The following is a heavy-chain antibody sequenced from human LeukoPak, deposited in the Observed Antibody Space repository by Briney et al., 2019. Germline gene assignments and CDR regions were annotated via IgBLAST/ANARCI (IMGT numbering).Heavy chain of an antibody. D-gene: IGHD6-19*01. CDR2: ITGSGTFT. Sequence: GGSLRLSCVASGFTFSSYWMTWVRQAPGKGLEWVSAITGSGTFTDYADSVKGRFTISRDNSKNTLYLQMNSLRAEDTAVYYCAKRSAESSGYFDYWGQGTLVTVSS. V-gene: IGHV3-23*01. CDR3: AKRSAESSGYFDY. J-gene: IGHJ4*02. CDR1: GFTFSSYW.